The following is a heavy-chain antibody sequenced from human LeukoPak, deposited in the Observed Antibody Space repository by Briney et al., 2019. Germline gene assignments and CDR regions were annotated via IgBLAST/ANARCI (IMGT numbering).Heavy chain of an antibody. J-gene: IGHJ4*02. D-gene: IGHD3-9*01. V-gene: IGHV4-34*01. CDR3: ARSLPPYYDILTGYFDY. CDR2: INHSGST. Sequence: SETLSLTCTVPGGSISSYYWSWIRQPPGKGLEWIGEINHSGSTNYNPSLKSRVTISVDTSKNQFSLKLSSVTAADTAVYYCARSLPPYYDILTGYFDYWGQGTLVTVSS. CDR1: GGSISSYY.